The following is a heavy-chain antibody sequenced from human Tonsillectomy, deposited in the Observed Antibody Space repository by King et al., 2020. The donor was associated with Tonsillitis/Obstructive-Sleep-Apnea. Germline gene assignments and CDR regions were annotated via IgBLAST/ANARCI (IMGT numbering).Heavy chain of an antibody. D-gene: IGHD6-25*01. J-gene: IGHJ5*02. CDR1: GASINDYY. CDR2: IYYSGST. Sequence: PLQESGPGLVKPSETLSLTCTVSGASINDYYWTWIRQPPGKGLEWIGYIYYSGSTNYNPSLKSRVTMSLDSSKNQFSLKLSSVTAADTAVYFCATRVGYTSGRYWFDPWGQGTLVTVSS. CDR3: ATRVGYTSGRYWFDP. V-gene: IGHV4-59*01.